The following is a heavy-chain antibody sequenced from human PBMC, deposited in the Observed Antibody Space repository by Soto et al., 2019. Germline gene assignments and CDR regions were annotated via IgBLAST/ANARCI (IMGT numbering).Heavy chain of an antibody. CDR3: ARGLSVTGYYYYGMVV. Sequence: PGGSLRLSCAASGFTYSTYTMHWVRQAPGKGLEWVAVISYDGNNKFYADSVKGRFTISRDSTKQTLYLQMNSLRAEDTAVYYCARGLSVTGYYYYGMVVWGQGITVTGFS. V-gene: IGHV3-30*14. CDR1: GFTYSTYT. CDR2: ISYDGNNK. J-gene: IGHJ6*02. D-gene: IGHD2-21*02.